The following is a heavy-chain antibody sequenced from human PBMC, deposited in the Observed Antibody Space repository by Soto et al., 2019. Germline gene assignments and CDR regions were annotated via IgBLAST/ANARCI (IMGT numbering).Heavy chain of an antibody. CDR1: GYTFTGYY. CDR2: INPNSGGT. D-gene: IGHD1-26*01. CDR3: ARDLVGVREIYYYYGMDV. V-gene: IGHV1-2*02. Sequence: GASVKVSCKASGYTFTGYYMHWVRQAPGQGLEWMGWINPNSGGTNYAQKFQGRVTMTRDTSISTAYMELSRLRSDDTAVYYCARDLVGVREIYYYYGMDVWGQGTTVTVSS. J-gene: IGHJ6*02.